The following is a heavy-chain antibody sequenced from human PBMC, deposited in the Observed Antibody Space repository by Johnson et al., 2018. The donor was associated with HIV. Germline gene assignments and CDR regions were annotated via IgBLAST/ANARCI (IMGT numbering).Heavy chain of an antibody. D-gene: IGHD3-10*01. V-gene: IGHV3-64*01. CDR2: ISSNGGST. CDR1: GFTFSSYA. CDR3: ARPIARGASDI. J-gene: IGHJ3*02. Sequence: VQLVESGGGLVQPGGSLSLSCAASGFTFSSYAMHWVRQAPGKGLEYVSAISSNGGSTYYANSVRGRFTISRDNAKNSLYLQMNSLRAEDTAVYYCARPIARGASDIWGQGTMVTVSS.